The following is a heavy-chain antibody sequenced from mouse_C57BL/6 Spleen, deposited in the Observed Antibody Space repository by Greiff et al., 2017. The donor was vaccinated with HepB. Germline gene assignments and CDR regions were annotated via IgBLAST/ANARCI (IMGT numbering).Heavy chain of an antibody. V-gene: IGHV1-26*01. CDR2: INPSNGGT. Sequence: EVQLQQSGPELVKPGASVKISCKASGYTFTDYYMNWVKQSHGKSLEWIGEINPSNGGTSYNQKFKGKATLTVDKSSSTAYMKIRSLTSEDSAFYYCALTETDYAMDYWGQGTSVTVSS. CDR3: ALTETDYAMDY. D-gene: IGHD4-1*01. J-gene: IGHJ4*01. CDR1: GYTFTDYY.